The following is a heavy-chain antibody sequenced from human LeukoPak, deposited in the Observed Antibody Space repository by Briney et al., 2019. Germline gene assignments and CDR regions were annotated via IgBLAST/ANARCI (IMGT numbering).Heavy chain of an antibody. J-gene: IGHJ6*04. CDR2: LSSGSTI. Sequence: PGGSLRLSCAASGFTFSSYEMNWVRQAPGKGLEWVSYLSSGSTIYYADSVKGRFTISRDNAKNSLYLQMNSLRAEDTAVYYCAELGITMIGGVWGKGTTVTISS. D-gene: IGHD3-10*02. CDR1: GFTFSSYE. CDR3: AELGITMIGGV. V-gene: IGHV3-48*03.